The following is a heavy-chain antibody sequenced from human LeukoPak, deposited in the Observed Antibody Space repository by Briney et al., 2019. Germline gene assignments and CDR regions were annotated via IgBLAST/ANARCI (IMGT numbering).Heavy chain of an antibody. CDR1: GFTFSTYS. CDR3: AKDVVPDSGWDLDY. D-gene: IGHD6-19*01. V-gene: IGHV3-23*01. Sequence: GGSLRLSCAASGFTFSTYSMTRVRQGPGKGLGWVSSIYPSGDSTFYADSVKGRFTISRDNSKNTLYLQMSSLRTEDTAIYYCAKDVVPDSGWDLDYWGQGTLVTVSS. J-gene: IGHJ4*02. CDR2: IYPSGDST.